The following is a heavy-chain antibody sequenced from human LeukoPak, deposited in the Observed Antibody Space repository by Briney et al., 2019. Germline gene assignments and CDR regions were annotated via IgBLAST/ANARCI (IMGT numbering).Heavy chain of an antibody. Sequence: PGGSLRLSCAASGFTFSSYSMNWVRQAPGKGLEWVSYISSSSSTIYYADSVKGRFTISRDNAKNSLYLQMDSLRAEDTAVYYCARDRRGYDSSGYLFDYWGQGTLVTVSS. V-gene: IGHV3-48*04. CDR3: ARDRRGYDSSGYLFDY. D-gene: IGHD3-22*01. CDR1: GFTFSSYS. J-gene: IGHJ4*02. CDR2: ISSSSSTI.